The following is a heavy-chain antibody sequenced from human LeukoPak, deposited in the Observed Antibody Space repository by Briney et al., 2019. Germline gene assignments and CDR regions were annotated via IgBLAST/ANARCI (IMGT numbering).Heavy chain of an antibody. CDR1: GGSISSYY. CDR3: ARVTVAKVIDY. V-gene: IGHV4-59*01. Sequence: SETLSLTCTVSGGSISSYYWSWIRQPPGKGLEWMGYIYYSGSTNYNPSLKSRVTISVDTSKNQFSLKLSSVTAADTAVYYCARVTVAKVIDYWGQGTLVTVSS. J-gene: IGHJ4*02. D-gene: IGHD6-19*01. CDR2: IYYSGST.